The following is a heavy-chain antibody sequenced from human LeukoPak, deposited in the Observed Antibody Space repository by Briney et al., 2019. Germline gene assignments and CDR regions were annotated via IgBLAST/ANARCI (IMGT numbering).Heavy chain of an antibody. D-gene: IGHD1-1*01. CDR3: ARDSRRYLQH. CDR1: GYTFTGYY. J-gene: IGHJ1*01. V-gene: IGHV1-18*04. CDR2: ISAYNGNT. Sequence: VASVKVSCKASGYTFTGYYMHWVRQAPGQGLEWMGWISAYNGNTNYAQKLQGRVTMTTDTSTSTAYMELRSLRSDDTAVYYCARDSRRYLQHWGQGTLVTVSS.